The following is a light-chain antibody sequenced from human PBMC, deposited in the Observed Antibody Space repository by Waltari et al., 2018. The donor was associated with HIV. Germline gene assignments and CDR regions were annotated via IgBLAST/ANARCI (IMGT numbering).Light chain of an antibody. CDR1: QSISSW. J-gene: IGKJ2*02. Sequence: DIQMTQSPSTLSASVGDRVTITCRASQSISSWLAWYQQKPGKAPKLLIYKASTLESVVPSRFSGSGSGTEFTLTISSLQPDDFATYYCQQYTSYPCTFGQGTKLEIK. CDR2: KAS. V-gene: IGKV1-5*03. CDR3: QQYTSYPCT.